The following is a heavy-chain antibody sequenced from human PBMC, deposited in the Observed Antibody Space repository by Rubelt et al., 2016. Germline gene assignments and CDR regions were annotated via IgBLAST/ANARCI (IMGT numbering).Heavy chain of an antibody. J-gene: IGHJ4*02. CDR1: GFTFSSYS. CDR3: AREGLGYSGYDPNLDY. CDR2: ISSSSSYI. V-gene: IGHV3-21*01. Sequence: EVQLLESGGGLVKPGGSLRLSCAASGFTFSSYSMNWVRQAPGKGLEWVSSISSSSSYIYYADSVKGRLTISRDNAKNSLYLQMNSLGAEDTAVYDCAREGLGYSGYDPNLDYWGQGTLVTVSS. D-gene: IGHD5-12*01.